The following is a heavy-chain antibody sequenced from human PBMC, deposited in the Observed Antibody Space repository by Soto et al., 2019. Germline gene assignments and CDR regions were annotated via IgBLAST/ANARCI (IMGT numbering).Heavy chain of an antibody. CDR1: GFTLSSYV. Sequence: EVQLLESGGGLVQPGGSLRLSCAASGFTLSSYVMSWVRQAPGKGLEWVSAISGSGGSTYYADSVKGRFTISRDNSKNTLYRQMNSLRAEDKAVYYCARPTTVIYFDYWGQGPRVTVSS. CDR2: ISGSGGST. D-gene: IGHD4-17*01. CDR3: ARPTTVIYFDY. V-gene: IGHV3-23*01. J-gene: IGHJ4*02.